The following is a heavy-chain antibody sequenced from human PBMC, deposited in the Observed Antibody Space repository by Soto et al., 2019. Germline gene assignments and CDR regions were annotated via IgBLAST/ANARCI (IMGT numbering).Heavy chain of an antibody. J-gene: IGHJ5*02. CDR1: GFSFSSYA. CDR3: ARDMYSSDYFVKWFEP. CDR2: ISKDGMNK. V-gene: IGHV3-30*04. Sequence: QVRLVESGGGVVQPGRSLRLSCTASGFSFSSYAMYWFRQPPGKGLEWVAVISKDGMNKNYADSVKGRVTVSRDNDNYSVDLQLNSMRGEDTAMYYCARDMYSSDYFVKWFEPWGQGTLVTVSS. D-gene: IGHD6-19*01.